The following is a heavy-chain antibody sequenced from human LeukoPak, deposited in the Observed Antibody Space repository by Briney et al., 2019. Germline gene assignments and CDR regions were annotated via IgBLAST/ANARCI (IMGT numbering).Heavy chain of an antibody. V-gene: IGHV4-59*11. Sequence: SETLSLTCTVSGGSMSRHYWSWIRQTPGKGLEWIAYLYYTGSTNYNPSLKSRVAISVDTSNNKLSLKLSSVTAADTAVYYCARGPGYYDFWSGFSFWGQGTLVTVSS. J-gene: IGHJ4*02. D-gene: IGHD3-3*01. CDR3: ARGPGYYDFWSGFSF. CDR2: LYYTGST. CDR1: GGSMSRHY.